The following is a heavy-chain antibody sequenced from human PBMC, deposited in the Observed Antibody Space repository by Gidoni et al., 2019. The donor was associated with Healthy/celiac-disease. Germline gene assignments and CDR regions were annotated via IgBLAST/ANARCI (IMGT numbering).Heavy chain of an antibody. D-gene: IGHD5-12*01. CDR3: ARIIVATNNDFDY. CDR2: ISSSSSYI. V-gene: IGHV3-21*01. Sequence: EVQLVESGGGLVKPGGSLRLSCAASGFTFSSYSMNWVRQAPGKGLEWVSSISSSSSYIYYADSVKGRFTISRDNAKNSLYLQMNSLRAEDTAVYYCARIIVATNNDFDYWGQGTLVTVSS. J-gene: IGHJ4*02. CDR1: GFTFSSYS.